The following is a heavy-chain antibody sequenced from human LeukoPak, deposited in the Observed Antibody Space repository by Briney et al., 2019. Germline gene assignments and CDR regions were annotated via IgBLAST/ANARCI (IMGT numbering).Heavy chain of an antibody. Sequence: PGGSLRLSCAASGFTFSSYSMNWVRQAPGKGLEWVSSISSTSSYIYYADSLKGRFTISRDNGKNSLYLQMNSLRAEDTAVYYCARDPLKRAFDIWGQGTMVTVSS. CDR3: ARDPLKRAFDI. V-gene: IGHV3-21*01. CDR2: ISSTSSYI. CDR1: GFTFSSYS. J-gene: IGHJ3*02.